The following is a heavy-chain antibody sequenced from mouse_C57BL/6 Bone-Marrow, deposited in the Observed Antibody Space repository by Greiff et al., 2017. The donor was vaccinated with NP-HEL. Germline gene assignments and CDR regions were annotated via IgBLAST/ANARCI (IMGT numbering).Heavy chain of an antibody. J-gene: IGHJ2*01. V-gene: IGHV1-82*01. Sequence: VQLHQSGPELVKPGASVKISCKASGYAFSSSWMNWVKQRPGKGLEWIGRIYPGDGDTNYNGKFKGKATLTADKSSSTAYMQLSSLTSEDSAVYFCARFLLPGYWGQGTTLTVSS. D-gene: IGHD1-1*01. CDR3: ARFLLPGY. CDR1: GYAFSSSW. CDR2: IYPGDGDT.